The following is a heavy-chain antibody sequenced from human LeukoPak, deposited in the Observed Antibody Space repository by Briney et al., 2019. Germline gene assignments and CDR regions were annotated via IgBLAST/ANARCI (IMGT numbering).Heavy chain of an antibody. D-gene: IGHD6-13*01. CDR1: GGSISSYY. Sequence: PSETLSLTCTVSGGSISSYYWSWIRQPPGKGLEWIGYIYYSGSTNYNPSLKSRVTISVDTSKNQFSLKLSSVTAADTAVCYCARGPSSSWYMYGNAGNGGQGTLVTVSS. V-gene: IGHV4-59*12. J-gene: IGHJ4*02. CDR2: IYYSGST. CDR3: ARGPSSSWYMYGNAGN.